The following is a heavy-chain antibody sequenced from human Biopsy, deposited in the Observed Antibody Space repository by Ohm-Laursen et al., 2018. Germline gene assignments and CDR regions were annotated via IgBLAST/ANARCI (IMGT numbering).Heavy chain of an antibody. D-gene: IGHD3-16*01. Sequence: SDTLSLTCAVYGGSFSGYYWSWIRQPPGKGLEWIGEINHRGSTIYNTCLKSRVTISVDTSKNQFSLKLRSVTAADTAVYYCARAVDYYDPYYYYGLDVWGQGTTVTVSS. CDR2: INHRGST. CDR3: ARAVDYYDPYYYYGLDV. J-gene: IGHJ6*02. CDR1: GGSFSGYY. V-gene: IGHV4-34*01.